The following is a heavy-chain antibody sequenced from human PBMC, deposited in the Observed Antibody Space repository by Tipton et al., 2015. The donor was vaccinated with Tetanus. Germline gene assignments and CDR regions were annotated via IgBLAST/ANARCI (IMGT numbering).Heavy chain of an antibody. J-gene: IGHJ4*02. CDR1: GFTLENHT. V-gene: IGHV3-43*01. Sequence: SLRLSCVASGFTLENHTMHWVRQAPGKGLEWVAVVPWDGGSTFYADSVQGRFTISRDNSNNSLFLQMSSLRTEDTALYYCVRETTGFDSWGQGTPVPVSS. CDR3: VRETTGFDS. CDR2: VPWDGGST. D-gene: IGHD3-9*01.